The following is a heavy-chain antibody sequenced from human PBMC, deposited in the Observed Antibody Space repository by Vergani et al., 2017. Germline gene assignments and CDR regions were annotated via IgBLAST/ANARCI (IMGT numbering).Heavy chain of an antibody. Sequence: VQLVESGGGLVKPGRSLRLSCAASGFTFSSYGMHWVRQAPGKGLEWVAVIWYDGSNKYYADSVKGRFTISRDNSKNTLYLQMNSLRAEDTAVYYCARGVYSSSWFDYWGQGTLVTVSS. CDR2: IWYDGSNK. CDR1: GFTFSSYG. V-gene: IGHV3-33*01. J-gene: IGHJ4*02. D-gene: IGHD6-13*01. CDR3: ARGVYSSSWFDY.